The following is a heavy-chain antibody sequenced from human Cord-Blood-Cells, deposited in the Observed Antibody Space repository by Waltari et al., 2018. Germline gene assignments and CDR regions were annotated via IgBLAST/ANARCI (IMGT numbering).Heavy chain of an antibody. CDR3: ARAGGDYGDYD. V-gene: IGHV1-2*02. CDR2: INPNSGGT. J-gene: IGHJ4*02. CDR1: GYTFTGYY. Sequence: QVQLVQSGAEVKKPGASVKVSCKASGYTFTGYYMHWVRQAPGQGLEWMGWINPNSGGTNDAQKFQGRGTMTRDTSISTAYMELSRLRSDDTAVYYCARAGGDYGDYDWGQGTLVTVSS. D-gene: IGHD4-17*01.